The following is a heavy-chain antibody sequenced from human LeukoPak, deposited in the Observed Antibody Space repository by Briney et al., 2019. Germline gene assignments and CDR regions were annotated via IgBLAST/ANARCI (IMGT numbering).Heavy chain of an antibody. J-gene: IGHJ4*02. V-gene: IGHV1-2*02. CDR3: ARYFRYCSSTSCYEGGDY. CDR2: INPNSGGT. D-gene: IGHD2-2*01. Sequence: ASVKVSCKASGYTFTGYYMHWVRQAPGQGLEWMGWINPNSGGTNYAQKFQGRVTMTRDTSISTAYMELSRLRSDDTAVYYCARYFRYCSSTSCYEGGDYWGQGTLVTVSS. CDR1: GYTFTGYY.